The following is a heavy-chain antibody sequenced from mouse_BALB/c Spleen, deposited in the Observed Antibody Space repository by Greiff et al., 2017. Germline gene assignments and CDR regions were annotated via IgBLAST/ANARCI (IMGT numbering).Heavy chain of an antibody. CDR2: ISYSGST. CDR3: ARKGIYYDYDLAY. J-gene: IGHJ3*01. Sequence: EVQLVESGPGLVKPSQSLSLTCTVTGYSITSDYAWNWIRQFPGNKLEWMGYISYSGSTSYNPSLKSRISITRDTSKNQFFLQLNSVTTEDTATYYCARKGIYYDYDLAYWCQGTLVTVSA. D-gene: IGHD2-4*01. CDR1: GYSITSDYA. V-gene: IGHV3-2*02.